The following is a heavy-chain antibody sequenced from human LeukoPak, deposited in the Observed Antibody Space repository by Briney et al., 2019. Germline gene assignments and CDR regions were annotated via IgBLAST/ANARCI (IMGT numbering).Heavy chain of an antibody. J-gene: IGHJ6*03. V-gene: IGHV1-69*06. CDR3: ARGYCSGGSCHDHYYYYYMDV. D-gene: IGHD2-15*01. CDR1: GGTFSSYA. CDR2: IIPIFGTA. Sequence: SVKVSCKASGGTFSSYAISWVRQAPGQGLEWMGRIIPIFGTANYAQKFQGRVTITADKSTSTAYMELSSLRSEDTAVYYRARGYCSGGSCHDHYYYYYMDVWGKGTTVTVSS.